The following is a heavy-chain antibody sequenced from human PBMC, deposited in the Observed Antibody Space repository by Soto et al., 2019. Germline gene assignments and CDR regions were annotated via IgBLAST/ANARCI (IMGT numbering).Heavy chain of an antibody. CDR1: GYTFTSYY. J-gene: IGHJ6*02. D-gene: IGHD2-2*01. CDR2: ISAYNGNT. Sequence: ASVKLSCKSSGYTFTSYYMHWVRQAPGQGLEWMGWISAYNGNTNYAQKLQGRVTMTTDTSTSTAYMELSSLRSKDTAVYYCAAVPAAMRDYYGMDVWGQGTTVTVSS. CDR3: AAVPAAMRDYYGMDV. V-gene: IGHV1-18*04.